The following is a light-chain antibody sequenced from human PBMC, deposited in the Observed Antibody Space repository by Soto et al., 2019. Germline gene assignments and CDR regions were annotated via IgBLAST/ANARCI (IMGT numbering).Light chain of an antibody. CDR1: SSNIGAGYD. CDR3: QSYDGSLSYVM. J-gene: IGLJ3*02. V-gene: IGLV1-40*01. CDR2: GNS. Sequence: QAVVTQPPSVSGAPGQRVTISCTGSSSNIGAGYDVHWYQQLPGTAPKLLIYGNSNRPSGVPDRFSGSKSGTSASLAITGLQAEDEADYYCQSYDGSLSYVMFGGGTKLTVL.